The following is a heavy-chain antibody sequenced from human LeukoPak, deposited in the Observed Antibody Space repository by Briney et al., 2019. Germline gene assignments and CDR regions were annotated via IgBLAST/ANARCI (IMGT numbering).Heavy chain of an antibody. Sequence: GGSLRLSCAASGFTFSDYYMGWIRQAPGKGLEWVSYISRGGSTTYYADSVKGRFTISRDNAKNSLFLQTNSLRGEDTAVYYCARCYGSGFMDVWGQGTTVTVS. J-gene: IGHJ6*02. CDR2: ISRGGSTT. CDR3: ARCYGSGFMDV. D-gene: IGHD3-10*01. CDR1: GFTFSDYY. V-gene: IGHV3-11*01.